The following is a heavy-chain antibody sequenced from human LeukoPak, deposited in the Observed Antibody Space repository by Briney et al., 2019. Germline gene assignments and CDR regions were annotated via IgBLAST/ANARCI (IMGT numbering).Heavy chain of an antibody. V-gene: IGHV1-46*01. D-gene: IGHD6-6*01. CDR2: INPSGGST. CDR3: ARSPDPGIAARLPEGY. Sequence: ASVKVSCKASGYTFTSYYMHWVRQAPGQGLEWMGIINPSGGSTSYAQKFQDRVTMTRDTSTSTVYMELSSPRSEDTAVYYCARSPDPGIAARLPEGYWGQGTLVTVSS. J-gene: IGHJ4*02. CDR1: GYTFTSYY.